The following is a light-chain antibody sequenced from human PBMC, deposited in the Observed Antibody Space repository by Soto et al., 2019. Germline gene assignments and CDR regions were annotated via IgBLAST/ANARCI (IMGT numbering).Light chain of an antibody. CDR3: SSYTSSSTFVV. V-gene: IGLV2-18*02. CDR1: SSDVGSYNR. CDR2: EVS. Sequence: QSALTQPPSVSGSPGQSVTISCTGTSSDVGSYNRVSWYQQPPGTAPKLMIYEVSNRPSGVPDRFSGSKSGNPASLTISGLPAEDEADYYCSSYTSSSTFVVFGGGTKLTVL. J-gene: IGLJ2*01.